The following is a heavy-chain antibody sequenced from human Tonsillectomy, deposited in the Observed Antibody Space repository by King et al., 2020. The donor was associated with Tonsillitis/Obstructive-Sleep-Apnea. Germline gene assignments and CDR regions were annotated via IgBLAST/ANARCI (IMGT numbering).Heavy chain of an antibody. D-gene: IGHD3-16*01. CDR2: SKEDGSEK. J-gene: IGHJ4*02. CDR3: ASGGHLDY. V-gene: IGHV3-7*02. Sequence: VQLVESGGGLVQPGGSLRLSCAASGFTFSNVWISWVLQAPGKGLAWVANSKEDGSEKYYVDSVKGRFTSSRDNATNSVYLQMNSLSAEDTAVYYCASGGHLDYWGQGTLVSVSS. CDR1: GFTFSNVW.